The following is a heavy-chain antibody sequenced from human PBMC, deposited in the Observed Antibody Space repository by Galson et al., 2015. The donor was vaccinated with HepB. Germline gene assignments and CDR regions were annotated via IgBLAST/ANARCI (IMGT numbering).Heavy chain of an antibody. D-gene: IGHD2-2*02. CDR2: MDYSGNT. J-gene: IGHJ3*02. Sequence: ETLSLTCTVSGGSISGYYWSWIQQPPGKGLKGIAYMDYSGNTNCKPSLQSRVSPSLDTATPQFHLKLCSVTAADTAMYYCAREREIICTSNCYTAFDMWGQGTIVTVSS. V-gene: IGHV4-59*01. CDR1: GGSISGYY. CDR3: AREREIICTSNCYTAFDM.